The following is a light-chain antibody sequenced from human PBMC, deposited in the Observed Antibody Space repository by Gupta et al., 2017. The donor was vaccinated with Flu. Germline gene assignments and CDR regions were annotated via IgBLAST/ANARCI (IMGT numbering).Light chain of an antibody. CDR2: DVS. V-gene: IGLV2-11*01. CDR3: GSYAGSYTSPEG. Sequence: QSALTQPRSVSGSPGQSVTISCTGTSSDVGGYNYVSWYQQHPGKAPKLMIYDVSKRPSGVPDRFSGSKSGNTASLNISGLQAEDEAEYYCGSYAGSYTSPEGFGTGTKVTVL. CDR1: SSDVGGYNY. J-gene: IGLJ1*01.